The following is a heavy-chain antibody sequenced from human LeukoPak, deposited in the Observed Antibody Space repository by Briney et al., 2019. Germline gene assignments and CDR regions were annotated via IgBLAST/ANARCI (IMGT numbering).Heavy chain of an antibody. V-gene: IGHV1-2*02. CDR3: ARVWFGELHSIDYYYYGMDV. D-gene: IGHD3-10*01. Sequence: ASVKVSCKASGYTFTGYYMHWVRQAPGQGLEWMGWISPNSGGTNYAQKFQGRVTMTRDTSISTAYMELSRLRSDDTAVYYCARVWFGELHSIDYYYYGMDVWGQGTTVTVSS. CDR1: GYTFTGYY. CDR2: ISPNSGGT. J-gene: IGHJ6*02.